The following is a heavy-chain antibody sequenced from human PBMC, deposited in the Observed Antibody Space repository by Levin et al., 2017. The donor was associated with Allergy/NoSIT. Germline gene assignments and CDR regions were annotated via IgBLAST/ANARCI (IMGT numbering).Heavy chain of an antibody. V-gene: IGHV3-23*01. CDR2: ISGTGGST. J-gene: IGHJ5*02. D-gene: IGHD6-13*01. CDR3: AKRPRMADAGRGDWFDP. CDR1: GFTFSNYA. Sequence: LSLTCAASGFTFSNYAMSWVRQVPGKGLEWVSAISGTGGSTYYADSVKGRFTISRDNSKNTLYLQMNSLRAEDTAVYYCAKRPRMADAGRGDWFDPWGQGTLVTVSS.